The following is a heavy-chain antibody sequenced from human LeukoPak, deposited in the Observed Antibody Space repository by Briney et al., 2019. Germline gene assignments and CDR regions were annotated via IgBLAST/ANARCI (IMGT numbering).Heavy chain of an antibody. J-gene: IGHJ5*02. CDR3: ARGRRSGYYYDSSGNNWFDP. V-gene: IGHV4-34*01. CDR1: GGSFSGYY. D-gene: IGHD3-22*01. Sequence: PSETLSLTCAVYGGSFSGYYWSWIRQPPGKGLEWIGEINHSGSTNYNPSLKSRVTISVDTSKNQFSLKPSSVTAADTAVYYCARGRRSGYYYDSSGNNWFDPWGQGTLVTVSS. CDR2: INHSGST.